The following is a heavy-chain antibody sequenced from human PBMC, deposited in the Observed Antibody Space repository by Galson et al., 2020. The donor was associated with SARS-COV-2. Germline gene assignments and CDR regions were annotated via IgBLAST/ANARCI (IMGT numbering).Heavy chain of an antibody. V-gene: IGHV1-24*01. CDR3: AILGFGYAFEM. CDR2: FHTEDGEI. J-gene: IGHJ3*02. D-gene: IGHD3-10*01. Sequence: ASVKVSCKVSGYTLTALSMHWVRQAPGKGLEWMGGFHTEDGEIVYAQSFQGRLILTEDTSTDTAYMELSSLRPEDTAVYYCAILGFGYAFEMWGQGTVVTVSS. CDR1: GYTLTALS.